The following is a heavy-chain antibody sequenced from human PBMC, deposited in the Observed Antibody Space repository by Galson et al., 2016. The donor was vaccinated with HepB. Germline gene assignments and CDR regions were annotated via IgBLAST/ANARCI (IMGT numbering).Heavy chain of an antibody. CDR1: GYTFTSYS. J-gene: IGHJ4*02. CDR3: ARVELELLFFGYYFDY. D-gene: IGHD2-2*01. V-gene: IGHV1-3*01. Sequence: SVKVSCKASGYTFTSYSIHWVRQAPGQRLEWMGWINAGNGHTKYSQKFQGRVTITRDTSASTAYMELSSLRSEDTAVYYCARVELELLFFGYYFDYWGQGTLVTVSS. CDR2: INAGNGHT.